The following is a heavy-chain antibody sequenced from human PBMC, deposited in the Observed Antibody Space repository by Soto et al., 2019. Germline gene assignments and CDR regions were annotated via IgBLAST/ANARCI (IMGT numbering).Heavy chain of an antibody. D-gene: IGHD2-8*01. V-gene: IGHV4-39*01. CDR1: GDYVNSYY. CDR2: IHYSGST. CDR3: ARHEGNGNVWPLDY. J-gene: IGHJ4*02. Sequence: ASETLSLTCTVTGDYVNSYYWSWIRQSPGKGLEWIGNIHYSGSTYYMPSLRSRVTLSVDTSKNQFSLRLTSVTAEDTAVYYCARHEGNGNVWPLDYWGQGILVTVSS.